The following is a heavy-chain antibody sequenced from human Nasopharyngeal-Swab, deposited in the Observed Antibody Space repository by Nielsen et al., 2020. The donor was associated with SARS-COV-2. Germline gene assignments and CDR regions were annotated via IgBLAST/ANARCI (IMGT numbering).Heavy chain of an antibody. CDR3: ARGGGWFGELLGGYYYYYYMDV. CDR2: INHSGST. D-gene: IGHD3-10*01. Sequence: SGHRPGTWLEWIGEINHSGSTNYNPSLKSRVTISVDTSKNQFSLKLSSVTAADTAVYYCARGGGWFGELLGGYYYYYYMDVWGKGTTVTVSS. J-gene: IGHJ6*03. V-gene: IGHV4-34*01.